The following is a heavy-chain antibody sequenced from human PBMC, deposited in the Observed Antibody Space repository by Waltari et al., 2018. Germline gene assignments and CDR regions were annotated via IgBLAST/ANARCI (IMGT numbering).Heavy chain of an antibody. D-gene: IGHD6-19*01. J-gene: IGHJ4*02. CDR3: AKRGSRDSSGWFPELDY. CDR1: GFTFSHYD. V-gene: IGHV3-30*18. CDR2: IAYDGINT. Sequence: QVRLVESGGGVVQPGRSVRLSCEASGFTFSHYDMYWVRQAPGKGRGGVAVIAYDGINTFSVDSAKCRFTISRDNSWNTLYLQMNSLRVEDTAVYYCAKRGSRDSSGWFPELDYWGQGALVTVSS.